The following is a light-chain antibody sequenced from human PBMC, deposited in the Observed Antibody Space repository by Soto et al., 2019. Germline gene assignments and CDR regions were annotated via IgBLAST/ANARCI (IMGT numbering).Light chain of an antibody. J-gene: IGKJ1*01. V-gene: IGKV3-20*01. CDR3: HQYGSSAWT. CDR1: QSVSSSY. CDR2: GAS. Sequence: EIVLTQSACTLSWSAGERATLSWRASQSVSSSYLAWYQQKPGQAPRLLIYGASSRATGIPDRFSGSGYGTDFNLTISRLETEDFAVYYCHQYGSSAWTFGQGTKVDIK.